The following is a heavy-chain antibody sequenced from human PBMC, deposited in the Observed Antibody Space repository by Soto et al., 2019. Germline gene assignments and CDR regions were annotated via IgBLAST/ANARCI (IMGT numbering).Heavy chain of an antibody. J-gene: IGHJ4*02. CDR1: GGSFSGYY. D-gene: IGHD2-2*01. Sequence: PSETLSLTCAVYGGSFSGYYWSWIRQPPGKGLEWIGEINHSGSTNYNPSLKSRVTISVDTSKNQFSLKLSSVTAADTAVYYCARGRYYCSSTSCPNGAAAGNPVPFDYWGQGTLVTVSS. V-gene: IGHV4-34*01. CDR3: ARGRYYCSSTSCPNGAAAGNPVPFDY. CDR2: INHSGST.